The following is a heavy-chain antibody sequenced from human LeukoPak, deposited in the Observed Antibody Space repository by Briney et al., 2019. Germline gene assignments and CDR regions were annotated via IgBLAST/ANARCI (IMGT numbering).Heavy chain of an antibody. D-gene: IGHD3-3*01. CDR3: ARGELGITIFGVVITPFDY. CDR2: IIPIFGTA. J-gene: IGHJ4*02. Sequence: ASVKVSCKASGGTFSNYAINWVRQAPGQGLEWMGRIIPIFGTADYAQKFQGRVTITTDESTSTAYMELSSLRSEDTAVYYCARGELGITIFGVVITPFDYWGQGTLVTVSS. CDR1: GGTFSNYA. V-gene: IGHV1-69*05.